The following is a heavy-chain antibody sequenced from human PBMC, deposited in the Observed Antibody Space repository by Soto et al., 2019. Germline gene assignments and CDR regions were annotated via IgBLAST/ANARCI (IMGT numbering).Heavy chain of an antibody. CDR3: ARDQGVVVTADNWFDH. Sequence: SETLSLTCTVSGGTITDYSWVWIRQPAGKGLEWIGRIFSSGSTNYNPSLKGRITMSLDTSKNQFSLKLNSATATDTAVYFCARDQGVVVTADNWFDHWGQGVLVTVSS. D-gene: IGHD2-21*02. V-gene: IGHV4-4*07. J-gene: IGHJ5*02. CDR1: GGTITDYS. CDR2: IFSSGST.